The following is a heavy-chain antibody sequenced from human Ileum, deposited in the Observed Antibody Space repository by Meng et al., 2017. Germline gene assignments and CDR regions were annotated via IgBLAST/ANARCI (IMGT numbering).Heavy chain of an antibody. CDR2: IYYSGTI. J-gene: IGHJ5*02. V-gene: IGHV4-31*03. Sequence: QVQLQEPGPGLVKPSQTPSLTCTVSGVSISRGFYHWNWIRQHPGKGLEWIGSIYYSGTIYYNPSLKSRVTISLDTSKNQFSLNLSSVTAADTAVYYCARDRFSSGSSNWFDPWGQGTLVTVSS. D-gene: IGHD3-10*01. CDR1: GVSISRGFYH. CDR3: ARDRFSSGSSNWFDP.